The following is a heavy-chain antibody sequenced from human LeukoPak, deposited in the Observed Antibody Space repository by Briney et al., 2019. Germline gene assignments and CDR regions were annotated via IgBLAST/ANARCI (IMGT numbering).Heavy chain of an antibody. V-gene: IGHV4-39*01. Sequence: SETLSLTCTVSGGSISSSSYYWGWIRRPPGKGLEWIGSIYYSGSTYYNPSLKSRVTISVDTSKNQFSLKLSSVTAADTAVYYCARALVGGIAVAGTAFDYWGQGTLVTVSS. CDR2: IYYSGST. CDR1: GGSISSSSYY. CDR3: ARALVGGIAVAGTAFDY. D-gene: IGHD6-19*01. J-gene: IGHJ4*02.